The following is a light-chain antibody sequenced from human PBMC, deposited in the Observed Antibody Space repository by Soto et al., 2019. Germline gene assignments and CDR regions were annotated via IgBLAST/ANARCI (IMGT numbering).Light chain of an antibody. Sequence: QSVLTQPPSASGSPGQSVTISCTGTSSDVGGYNYVSWYQQHPGKAPKLMIYEVSERPSGVPDRFSGSKSGNTASLTVSGLQAEDEADYYCCSFAGSSTYIFGGGTKVTVL. J-gene: IGLJ1*01. CDR3: CSFAGSSTYI. CDR1: SSDVGGYNY. CDR2: EVS. V-gene: IGLV2-8*01.